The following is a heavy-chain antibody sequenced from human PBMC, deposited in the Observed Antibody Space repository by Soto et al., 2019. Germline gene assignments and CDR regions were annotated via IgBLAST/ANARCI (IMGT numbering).Heavy chain of an antibody. D-gene: IGHD3-10*01. CDR3: ARAGRGIRPQHYVDV. CDR1: GFTFSSYA. V-gene: IGHV3-30-3*01. J-gene: IGHJ6*02. Sequence: QVQLVESGGGVVQPGRSLRLSCAASGFTFSSYAMHWVRQAPGKGLEWVAVISYDGSNKYYADSVKGRFTISRDNSKNTLYLQMNSLRAEDTAVYYCARAGRGIRPQHYVDVWGQGTTVTVSS. CDR2: ISYDGSNK.